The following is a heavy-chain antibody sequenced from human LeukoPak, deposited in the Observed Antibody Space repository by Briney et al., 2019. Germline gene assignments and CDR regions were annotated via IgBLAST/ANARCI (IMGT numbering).Heavy chain of an antibody. Sequence: PGGSLRLSCAASGFTFDDYGMSWVRQAPGKGLEWISFISSSRSTTYYADSVKGRCTISRDNGKNSMYLQMHSLRAEDTAVYYCVKAEVGTTLKYYYYYMDVWGKGTTVTVSS. J-gene: IGHJ6*03. V-gene: IGHV3-48*01. CDR1: GFTFDDYG. D-gene: IGHD1-26*01. CDR2: ISSSRSTT. CDR3: VKAEVGTTLKYYYYYMDV.